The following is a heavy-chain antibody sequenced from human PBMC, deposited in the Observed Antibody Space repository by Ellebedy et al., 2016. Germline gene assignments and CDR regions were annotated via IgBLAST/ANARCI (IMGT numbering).Heavy chain of an antibody. Sequence: GESLKISCAASGFTFSSYAMSWVRQAPGKGLEWVSAISGSGGSTYYADSVKGRFTISRDNSKNTLYLQMNSLRAEDTAVYYCAKEDSSSWTGTELFDYWGQGTLVTVSS. CDR1: GFTFSSYA. J-gene: IGHJ4*02. CDR2: ISGSGGST. D-gene: IGHD6-13*01. CDR3: AKEDSSSWTGTELFDY. V-gene: IGHV3-23*01.